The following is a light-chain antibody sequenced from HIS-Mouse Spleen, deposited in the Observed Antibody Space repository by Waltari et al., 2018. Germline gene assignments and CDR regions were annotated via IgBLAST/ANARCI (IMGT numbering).Light chain of an antibody. V-gene: IGLV3-10*01. Sequence: SYELTQPPSVSVSPGQTARITCSGDALPKKYAYWYQQKSGPAPVLVIYEDSKRPPGIPAGFAGSSSGTMATLTISGAQVEDEADYYCYSTDSSGNHRVFGGGTKLTVL. CDR1: ALPKKY. J-gene: IGLJ2*01. CDR2: EDS. CDR3: YSTDSSGNHRV.